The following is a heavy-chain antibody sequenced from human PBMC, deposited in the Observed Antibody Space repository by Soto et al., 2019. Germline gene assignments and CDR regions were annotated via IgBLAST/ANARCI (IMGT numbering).Heavy chain of an antibody. CDR2: ISGSGSHT. V-gene: IGHV3-23*01. CDR1: GFSFSTYA. CDR3: AKDRAKVDY. Sequence: DEHVLESGGGLVQPGGSLRLSCAASGFSFSTYAMSWVRLAPGKGLEWVSAISGSGSHTHYAGSIKGRFTISRDNSKNTVYLQMNSLTAEDTAIYYCAKDRAKVDYWGQGTLVTVSS. J-gene: IGHJ4*02.